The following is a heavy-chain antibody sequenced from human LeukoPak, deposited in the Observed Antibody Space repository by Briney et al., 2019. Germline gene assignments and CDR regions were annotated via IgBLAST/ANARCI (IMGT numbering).Heavy chain of an antibody. CDR2: IIPIFGTA. CDR3: ARSAVAGTEGDY. V-gene: IGHV1-69*06. J-gene: IGHJ4*02. Sequence: APVKVSCKASGGTFSSYAISWVRQAPGQGLEWMGGIIPIFGTANYAQKFQGRVTITADKSTSTAYMELSSLRSEDTAVYYCARSAVAGTEGDYWGQGTLVTVSS. D-gene: IGHD6-19*01. CDR1: GGTFSSYA.